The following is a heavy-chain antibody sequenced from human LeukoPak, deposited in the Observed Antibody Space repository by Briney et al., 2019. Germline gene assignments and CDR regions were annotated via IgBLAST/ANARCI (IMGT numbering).Heavy chain of an antibody. Sequence: GGSLRLSCAASGFTFSSYAMHWVRQAPGKGLEWVAVISYDGSNKYYADSVKGRFTISRDNSKNTLYLQMNSLRAEDTAVYYCARGFGYYDSSGYPDDAFDIWGQGTMVTVSS. V-gene: IGHV3-30*14. CDR1: GFTFSSYA. D-gene: IGHD3-22*01. J-gene: IGHJ3*02. CDR2: ISYDGSNK. CDR3: ARGFGYYDSSGYPDDAFDI.